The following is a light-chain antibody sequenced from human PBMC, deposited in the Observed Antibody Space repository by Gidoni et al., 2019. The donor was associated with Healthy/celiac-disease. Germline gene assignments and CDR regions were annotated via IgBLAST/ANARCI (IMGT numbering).Light chain of an antibody. CDR1: QSISSY. CDR3: QQSDSALT. J-gene: IGKJ4*01. Sequence: DIQLTQSPSSLSASVGERVTITCRASQSISSYLIWYQQKPGKTPKLLIYAAFNFQSGDPSKFSGSGSGADFTLTISSLQPEDFAAYYCQQSDSALTFGGGTKVEIK. CDR2: AAF. V-gene: IGKV1-39*01.